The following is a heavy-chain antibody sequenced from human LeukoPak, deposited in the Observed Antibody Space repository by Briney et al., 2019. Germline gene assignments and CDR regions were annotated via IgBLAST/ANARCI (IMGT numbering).Heavy chain of an antibody. CDR1: GGSLSSGGAF. CDR3: ARGHHYYYYMDV. CDR2: IYNSGGV. J-gene: IGHJ6*03. Sequence: SETLSLTCTVSGGSLSSGGAFWIWIRQHPGKGLEWIGYIYNSGGVYYNPSLGSRLSISVDTSKTQFSLRLTSVTAADTAVYFCARGHHYYYYMDVWGNGTTVTVSS. V-gene: IGHV4-31*03.